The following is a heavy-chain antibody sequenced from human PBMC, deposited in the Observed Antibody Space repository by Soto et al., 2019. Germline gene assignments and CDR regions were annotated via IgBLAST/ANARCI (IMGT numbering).Heavy chain of an antibody. CDR3: ARLSMATHFYYYGMDV. CDR2: ISGSGRST. D-gene: IGHD5-12*01. V-gene: IGHV3-23*01. J-gene: IGHJ6*02. CDR1: EFTFSSYA. Sequence: GSLRLSCGASEFTFSSYAMTWVRRAPGKGLEWVSSISGSGRSTYYADSVKGRFTISRDNSKNTLFLQINSPRAEDTAVYYCARLSMATHFYYYGMDVWGQGTTVTVSS.